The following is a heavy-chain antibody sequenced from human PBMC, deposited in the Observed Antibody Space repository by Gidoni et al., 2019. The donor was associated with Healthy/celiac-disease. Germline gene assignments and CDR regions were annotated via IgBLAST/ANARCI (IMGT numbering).Heavy chain of an antibody. CDR2: IWYDGSNK. Sequence: QVQLVESGGGVVQPGRSLRLSCAASGFTFITYGMHWVRQAPGKGLEWVAVIWYDGSNKYYADSVKGRFTISRDNSKNTLYLQMNSLRAEDTAVYYCARDPIVVVPAATTRNYYYYGMDVWGQGTTVTVSS. CDR3: ARDPIVVVPAATTRNYYYYGMDV. V-gene: IGHV3-33*01. J-gene: IGHJ6*02. CDR1: GFTFITYG. D-gene: IGHD2-2*01.